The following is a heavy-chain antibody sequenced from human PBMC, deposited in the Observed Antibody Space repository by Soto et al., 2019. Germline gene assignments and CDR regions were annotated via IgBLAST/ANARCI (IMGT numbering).Heavy chain of an antibody. CDR1: GFTFSSYS. J-gene: IGHJ4*02. D-gene: IGHD6-13*01. Sequence: GGSLRLSCAASGFTFSSYSMNWVRQAPGKGLEWVSSISSSSSYIYYADSVKGRFTISRDNAKNSLYLQMNGLRAEDTAVYYCARPVAAAAYDYWGQGTLVTVSS. CDR3: ARPVAAAAYDY. CDR2: ISSSSSYI. V-gene: IGHV3-21*01.